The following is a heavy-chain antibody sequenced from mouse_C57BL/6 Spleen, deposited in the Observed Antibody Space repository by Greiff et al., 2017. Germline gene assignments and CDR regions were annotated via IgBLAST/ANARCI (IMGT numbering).Heavy chain of an antibody. CDR1: GYTFTSYW. CDR3: ARSYSKGASWFAY. Sequence: VKLQQPGAELVRPGTSVKLSCKASGYTFTSYWMHWVKQRPGQGLEWIGVIDPSDSYTNYNQKFKGKATLTVDTSSSTAYMQLSSLTSEDSAVYYCARSYSKGASWFAYWGQGTLVTVSA. CDR2: IDPSDSYT. J-gene: IGHJ3*01. V-gene: IGHV1-59*01. D-gene: IGHD2-5*01.